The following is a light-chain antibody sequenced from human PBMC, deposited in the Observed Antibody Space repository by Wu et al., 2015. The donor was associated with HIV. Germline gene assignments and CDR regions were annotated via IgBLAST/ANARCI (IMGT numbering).Light chain of an antibody. CDR3: QHGT. V-gene: IGKV3-20*01. Sequence: EIVLTQSPGTLSLSPGERATLSCRASQSVSSYYLAWYQQKPGQAPRLLIYAASSRATGIPDRFSGSGSGTDFTLTISRLEPEDFAVYYCQHGTFGQGTKVEI. CDR1: QSVSSYY. J-gene: IGKJ1*01. CDR2: AAS.